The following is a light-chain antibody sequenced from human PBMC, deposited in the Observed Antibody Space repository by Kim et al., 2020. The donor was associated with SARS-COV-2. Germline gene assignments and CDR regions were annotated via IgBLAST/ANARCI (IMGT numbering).Light chain of an antibody. CDR1: SSTIGAGYD. Sequence: VTIYCTGSSSTIGAGYDVHWYQQLPGTAPKLLIYGNSNRPSGVPDRFSGSKSGTSASLAITGLQAEDEADYYCQSYDSSLSGSGVFGGGTQLTVL. CDR2: GNS. V-gene: IGLV1-40*01. CDR3: QSYDSSLSGSGV. J-gene: IGLJ3*02.